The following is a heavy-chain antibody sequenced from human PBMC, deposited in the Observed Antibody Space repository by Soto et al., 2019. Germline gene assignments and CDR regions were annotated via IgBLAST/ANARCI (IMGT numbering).Heavy chain of an antibody. D-gene: IGHD5-12*01. CDR1: GGTFSNYA. CDR2: IIPIFGTG. J-gene: IGHJ4*02. V-gene: IGHV1-69*13. Sequence: ASVKVSCKASGGTFSNYAINWVRQAPGQGLERMGGIIPIFGTGNYAQKFQGRVTITADESTSTAYLDLSGLRPEDTAVYYCARPVEMATISRSYLFYWGQGTLVTVSS. CDR3: ARPVEMATISRSYLFY.